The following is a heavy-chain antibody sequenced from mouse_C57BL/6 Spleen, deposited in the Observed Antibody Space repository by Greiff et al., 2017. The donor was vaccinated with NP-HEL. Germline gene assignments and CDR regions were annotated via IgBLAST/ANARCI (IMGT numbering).Heavy chain of an antibody. CDR2: IDPANGNT. D-gene: IGHD1-1*01. CDR1: GFNIKNTY. Sequence: EVQLQQSVAELVRPGASVKLSCTASGFNIKNTYMHWVKQRPEQGLEWIGRIDPANGNTKYAPKFQGKATITADTSSNTAYLQLSSLTSADTAIYYCARSGREGPYGSSYVEYFDVWGTGTTVTVSS. V-gene: IGHV14-3*01. J-gene: IGHJ1*03. CDR3: ARSGREGPYGSSYVEYFDV.